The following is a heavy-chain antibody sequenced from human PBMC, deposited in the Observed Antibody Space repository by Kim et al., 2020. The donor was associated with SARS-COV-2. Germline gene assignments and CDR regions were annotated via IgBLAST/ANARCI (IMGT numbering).Heavy chain of an antibody. CDR2: ISWNSGRI. J-gene: IGHJ4*02. CDR1: GFSFGDYA. Sequence: GGSLRLSCAASGFSFGDYAMHWVRQAPGKGLEWVSVISWNSGRIGYADSVKGRFTISRDNAKNSLYLQMNSLRAEDTALYYCAKDHMGGSYDYWGQGTLVTVSS. V-gene: IGHV3-9*01. D-gene: IGHD3-16*01. CDR3: AKDHMGGSYDY.